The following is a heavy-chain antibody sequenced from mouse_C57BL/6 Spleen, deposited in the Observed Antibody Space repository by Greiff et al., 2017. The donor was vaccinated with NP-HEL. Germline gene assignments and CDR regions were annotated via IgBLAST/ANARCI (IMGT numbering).Heavy chain of an antibody. CDR3: TRDLYYYGSSYGHWYFDV. J-gene: IGHJ1*03. Sequence: DVQLVESGEGLVKPGGSLKLSCAASGFTFSSYAMSWVRQTPEKRLEWVAYISSGGDYIYYADTVKGRFTISRDNARNTLYLQMSSLKSEDTAMYYCTRDLYYYGSSYGHWYFDVWGTGTTVTVSS. V-gene: IGHV5-9-1*02. CDR2: ISSGGDYI. CDR1: GFTFSSYA. D-gene: IGHD1-1*01.